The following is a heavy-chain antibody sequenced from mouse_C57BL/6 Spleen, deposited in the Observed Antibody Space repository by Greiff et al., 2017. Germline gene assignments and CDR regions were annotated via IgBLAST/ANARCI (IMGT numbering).Heavy chain of an antibody. CDR2: IYPGSGST. D-gene: IGHD1-1*01. CDR1: GYTFTSYW. Sequence: QVQLQQPGAELVKPGASVKMSCKASGYTFTSYWITWVKQRPGQGLEWIGDIYPGSGSTNYNEKFKSKATLTVDKSSSTAYMQLSSLTSEDSAVYYCARRATVVADYWGQGTTLTVSS. V-gene: IGHV1-55*01. CDR3: ARRATVVADY. J-gene: IGHJ2*01.